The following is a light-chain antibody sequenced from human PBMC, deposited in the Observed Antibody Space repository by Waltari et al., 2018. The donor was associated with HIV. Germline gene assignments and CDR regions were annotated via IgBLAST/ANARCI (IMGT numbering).Light chain of an antibody. CDR3: QQYGSSPPT. CDR2: GAS. V-gene: IGKV3-20*01. J-gene: IGKJ1*01. Sequence: IVLTQSPGTLSLSPGERATLSCRASQSVSSSYLAWYQPKPGPAPRLLIYGASSRATGIPDRFSGSGSGTDFTLTISRLEPEDFAVYYCQQYGSSPPTFGQGTKVEIK. CDR1: QSVSSSY.